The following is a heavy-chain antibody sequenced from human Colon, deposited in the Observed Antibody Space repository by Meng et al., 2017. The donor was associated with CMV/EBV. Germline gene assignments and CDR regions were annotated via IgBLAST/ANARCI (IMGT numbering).Heavy chain of an antibody. V-gene: IGHV4-59*01. CDR2: IHDSEGT. CDR1: DDSISSYY. J-gene: IGHJ4*02. D-gene: IGHD2-2*01. CDR3: ARGGYESGKYLVLDY. Sequence: QRRLQEQGHGLVKPSETLSLTCTVSDDSISSYYWTWIRQPPGKGLEWIGYIHDSEGTKYKPSLKSRVTISLDMSKSQFSLKLSSVTAADTAVYYCARGGYESGKYLVLDYWGQGALVTVSS.